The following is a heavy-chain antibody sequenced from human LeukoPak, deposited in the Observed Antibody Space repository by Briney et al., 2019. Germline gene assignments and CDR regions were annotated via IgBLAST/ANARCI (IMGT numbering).Heavy chain of an antibody. CDR1: GYTFTSYA. Sequence: ASVKVPCKASGYTFTSYAMHWVRQAPGQRLEWMGWINAGNGNTKYSQKFQGRVTITRDTSASTAYMELSSLRSEDTAVYYCARGPSIAAAGPYNWFDPWGQGTLVTVSS. D-gene: IGHD6-13*01. CDR3: ARGPSIAAAGPYNWFDP. V-gene: IGHV1-3*01. CDR2: INAGNGNT. J-gene: IGHJ5*02.